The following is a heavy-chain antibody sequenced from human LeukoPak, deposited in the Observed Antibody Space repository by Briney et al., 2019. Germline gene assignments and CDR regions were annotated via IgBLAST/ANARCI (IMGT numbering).Heavy chain of an antibody. D-gene: IGHD6-6*01. CDR3: ARGIAARRGDY. Sequence: ASVKVSCKASGYTFTGYYMHWVRQAPGQGLEWMGWINPYSGGTNYAQKFQGRVTMTRDTSISTAYMELSRLRSDDAAVYYCARGIAARRGDYWGQGTLVTVSS. CDR2: INPYSGGT. CDR1: GYTFTGYY. J-gene: IGHJ4*02. V-gene: IGHV1-2*02.